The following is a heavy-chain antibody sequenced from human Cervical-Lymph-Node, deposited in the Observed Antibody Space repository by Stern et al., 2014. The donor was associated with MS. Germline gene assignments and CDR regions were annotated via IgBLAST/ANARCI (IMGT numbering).Heavy chain of an antibody. V-gene: IGHV1-8*01. D-gene: IGHD2-21*02. Sequence: VQLVQSGAEVKKPGASVKVSCKASGYTFTSYDINWVRQATGQGLEWMGWMNPNSGNTGYAQKFQGRVTMTRNTSISTAYMELSSLRSEDTAVYYCARGGRHYVVVTATHNWFDPWGQGTLVTVSS. J-gene: IGHJ5*02. CDR1: GYTFTSYD. CDR3: ARGGRHYVVVTATHNWFDP. CDR2: MNPNSGNT.